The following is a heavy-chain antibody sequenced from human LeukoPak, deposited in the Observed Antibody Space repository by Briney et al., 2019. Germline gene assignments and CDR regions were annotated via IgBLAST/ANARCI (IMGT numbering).Heavy chain of an antibody. CDR3: ARTHFDSLGWFDP. D-gene: IGHD3-9*01. V-gene: IGHV4-38-2*02. CDR2: IYHSGST. Sequence: SETLSLTCTVSGSSIGSRYYWGWIRQPPGKGLEWIGSIYHSGSTYYNPSVKSRVTLSVDVSKNRFSLNLTSVTAADTALYFCARTHFDSLGWFDPWGQGIQVIVSS. J-gene: IGHJ5*02. CDR1: GSSIGSRYY.